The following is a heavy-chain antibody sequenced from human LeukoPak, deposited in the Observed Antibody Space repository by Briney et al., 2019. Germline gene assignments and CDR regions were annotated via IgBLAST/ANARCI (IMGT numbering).Heavy chain of an antibody. J-gene: IGHJ4*02. CDR3: ARDRGNYYGSGSYEIFDC. V-gene: IGHV4-4*02. Sequence: SETLSLTCAVSGGSISSSNWWSWVRQPPGKGLEWIGEIYHSGSTNYNPSLKSRVTISVDKSKNQFSLKLSSVTAADMAVYYCARDRGNYYGSGSYEIFDCWGQGTLVTVSS. D-gene: IGHD3-10*01. CDR1: GGSISSSNW. CDR2: IYHSGST.